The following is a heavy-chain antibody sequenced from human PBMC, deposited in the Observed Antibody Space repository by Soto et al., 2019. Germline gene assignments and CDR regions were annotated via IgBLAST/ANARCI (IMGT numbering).Heavy chain of an antibody. CDR1: GFTLSSCA. V-gene: IGHV3-64D*06. D-gene: IGHD2-2*01. J-gene: IGHJ6*02. CDR3: IKDRRSTRRAMDV. Sequence: SLRLSCSAPGFTLSSCAIDWVRPAAGKGLEYVSGISSNGAATYYAESVKDRFIISRDNSRNTLFLQVNSLTGEDTAEYYCIKDRRSTRRAMDVWGQGTKVTVPS. CDR2: ISSNGAAT.